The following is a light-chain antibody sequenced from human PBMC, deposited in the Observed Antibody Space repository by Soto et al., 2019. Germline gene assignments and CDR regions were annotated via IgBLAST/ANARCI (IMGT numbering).Light chain of an antibody. Sequence: IKMNQSPSTQSSSVRDRAYITFRASQGIRRWLAWYQQKAGIATKLLIYDDSSLESGVPSRFSGSGSGTVFNLTISCLQADESATYCCQEYNSYSAFGQGTKVDIK. J-gene: IGKJ1*01. CDR3: QEYNSYSA. CDR2: DDS. CDR1: QGIRRW. V-gene: IGKV1-5*01.